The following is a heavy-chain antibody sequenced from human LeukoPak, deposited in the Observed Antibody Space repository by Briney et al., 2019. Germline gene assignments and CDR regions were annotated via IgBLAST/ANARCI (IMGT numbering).Heavy chain of an antibody. V-gene: IGHV1-18*01. CDR1: GYTFTDYL. CDR3: AREKLWFGEFPFDN. Sequence: ASVKVSCKASGYTFTDYLINWVRQAPGQGLEWVGSISTKNGYTKLAQKFQGRVAMTKDTSANTIYMDLKSLTFDDTAVYYCAREKLWFGEFPFDNWGQGTLVSVSS. CDR2: ISTKNGYT. D-gene: IGHD3-10*01. J-gene: IGHJ4*02.